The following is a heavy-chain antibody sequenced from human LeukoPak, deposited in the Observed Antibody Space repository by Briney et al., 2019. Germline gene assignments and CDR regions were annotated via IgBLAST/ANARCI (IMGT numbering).Heavy chain of an antibody. CDR3: ARAVSGIAVAGFDY. D-gene: IGHD6-19*01. V-gene: IGHV3-21*01. CDR2: ISSSSSYI. CDR1: GFTFSSYS. Sequence: GGSLRLSCAASGFTFSSYSMNWVRQAPGKGLEWVSSISSSSSYIYYADSVKGRFTISRDNAKNSLYLQMNSLRAEDTAVYYCARAVSGIAVAGFDYWGQGTLVTVSS. J-gene: IGHJ4*02.